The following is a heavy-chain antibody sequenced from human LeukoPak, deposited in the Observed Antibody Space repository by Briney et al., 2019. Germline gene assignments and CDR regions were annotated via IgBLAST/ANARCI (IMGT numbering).Heavy chain of an antibody. D-gene: IGHD6-13*01. CDR2: FDPEDGET. Sequence: ASVKLSCKVSGYTLTELSMHWVRQAPGKGLEWMGGFDPEDGETIYAQKFQGRVTMTEDTSTDTAYMELSSLRSEDTAVYYCATGIAAAGTPGPNWFDPWGQGTLVTVSS. J-gene: IGHJ5*02. CDR1: GYTLTELS. CDR3: ATGIAAAGTPGPNWFDP. V-gene: IGHV1-24*01.